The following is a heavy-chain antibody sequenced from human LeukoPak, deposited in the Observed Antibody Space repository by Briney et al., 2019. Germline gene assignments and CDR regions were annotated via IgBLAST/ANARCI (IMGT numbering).Heavy chain of an antibody. CDR3: ARVFRDYDGERYFDY. CDR1: GFTFSSYS. CDR2: ISGSGTTI. D-gene: IGHD4-17*01. V-gene: IGHV3-48*02. Sequence: PGGSLRLSCSASGFTFSSYSKSWVRQAPGKGLEWVSYISGSGTTIYYAASVKGRFTISRDNAKNSLYLQMNSLRDEDTAVYYCARVFRDYDGERYFDYWGQGTLVTVSS. J-gene: IGHJ4*02.